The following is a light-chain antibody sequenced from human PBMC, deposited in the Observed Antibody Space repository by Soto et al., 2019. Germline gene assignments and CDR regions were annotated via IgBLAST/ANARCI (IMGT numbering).Light chain of an antibody. CDR1: QSISGW. CDR2: DAS. V-gene: IGKV1-5*01. J-gene: IGKJ1*01. Sequence: DIQVTQSPSTLSASVGDSVTITCRASQSISGWLAWYQQKPGKAPKLIIYDASSLESGVPSRFSGSGSGTEFTLTISSLQPDDFATYYCQQYNTYRTFGQGTKVDIK. CDR3: QQYNTYRT.